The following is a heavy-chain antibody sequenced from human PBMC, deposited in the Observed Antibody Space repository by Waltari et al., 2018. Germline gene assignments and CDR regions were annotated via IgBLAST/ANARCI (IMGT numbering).Heavy chain of an antibody. CDR3: ARDRPYLLGDRRPDAFDI. Sequence: QVQLVQSGAEVKKPGASVKVSCKASGYTFTSYGIRWVRQAPGHGLEWMGWISAYNGNTNYAQKLQGRVTMTTDTSTSTAYMELRSLRSDDTAVYYCARDRPYLLGDRRPDAFDIWGQGTMVTVSS. V-gene: IGHV1-18*01. D-gene: IGHD3-16*01. CDR2: ISAYNGNT. CDR1: GYTFTSYG. J-gene: IGHJ3*02.